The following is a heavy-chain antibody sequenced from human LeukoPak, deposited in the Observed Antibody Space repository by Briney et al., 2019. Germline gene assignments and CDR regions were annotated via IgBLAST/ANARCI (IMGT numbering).Heavy chain of an antibody. D-gene: IGHD3-22*01. CDR3: ATGNYYDSSGYLDPFDY. V-gene: IGHV1-24*01. CDR2: FDPEDGET. J-gene: IGHJ4*02. CDR1: GYTLTELS. Sequence: ASVKVSCKVSGYTLTELSMHWLRQSPGKGLEWMGGFDPEDGETIYAQKFQGRVTMTEDTSTDTAYMELSSLRSEDTAVYYCATGNYYDSSGYLDPFDYWGQGTLVTVSS.